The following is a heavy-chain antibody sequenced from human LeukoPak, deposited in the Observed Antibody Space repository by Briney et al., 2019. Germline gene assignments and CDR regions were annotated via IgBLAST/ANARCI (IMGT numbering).Heavy chain of an antibody. CDR1: GYTFTSYA. V-gene: IGHV1-3*01. Sequence: ASVKVSCKASGYTFTSYAMHWVRQAPGQRLEWMGWINAGNGNTKYSQKFQGRVTITRDTSASTAYMELSSLRSEDTAVYYYARDRLELRSFDYWGQGTLVTVSS. D-gene: IGHD1-7*01. CDR2: INAGNGNT. CDR3: ARDRLELRSFDY. J-gene: IGHJ4*02.